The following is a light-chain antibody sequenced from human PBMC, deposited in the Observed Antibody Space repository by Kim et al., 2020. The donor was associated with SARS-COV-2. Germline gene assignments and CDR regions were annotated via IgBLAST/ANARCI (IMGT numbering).Light chain of an antibody. Sequence: GKTVIISCTRSSGRISRDCVQWFQQRPGSSHTTVIYEEHKRPSGVPDRFSGSVDTSSNSASLTISGLRAEDEADYYCQSYNDNDWVFGGGTQLTVL. J-gene: IGLJ3*02. V-gene: IGLV6-57*01. CDR3: QSYNDNDWV. CDR2: EEH. CDR1: SGRISRDC.